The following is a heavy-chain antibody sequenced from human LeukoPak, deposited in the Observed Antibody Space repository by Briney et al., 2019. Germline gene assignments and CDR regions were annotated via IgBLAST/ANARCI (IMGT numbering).Heavy chain of an antibody. CDR3: ARRPILWWSRPFDY. CDR2: INHSGST. D-gene: IGHD2-21*01. Sequence: PSETLSLTCAVYGGSFSGYYWSWIRQPPGKGLEWIGEINHSGSTNYNPSLKSRVTISVDTSKNQFSLKLSSVTAADTAVYYCARRPILWWSRPFDYWGQGTLVTVSS. CDR1: GGSFSGYY. J-gene: IGHJ4*02. V-gene: IGHV4-34*01.